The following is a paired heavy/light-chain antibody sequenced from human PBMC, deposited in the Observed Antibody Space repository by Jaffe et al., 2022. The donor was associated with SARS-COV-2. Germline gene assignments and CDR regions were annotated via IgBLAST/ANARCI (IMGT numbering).Light chain of an antibody. Sequence: DIVMTQSPDSLAVSLGERATINCRSSQSVLYSSNNKNYLAWFQQKSGQPPKLLIYWASTRESGVPDRFSGSGSGTDFTLTISSLQAEDVAVYYCQQYYSTPLTFGGGTKVEIK. CDR3: QQYYSTPLT. J-gene: IGKJ4*01. CDR1: QSVLYSSNNKNY. V-gene: IGKV4-1*01. CDR2: WAS.
Heavy chain of an antibody. CDR1: GYTFTSYA. CDR2: ISTGNGNT. D-gene: IGHD4-17*01. V-gene: IGHV1-3*04. J-gene: IGHJ4*02. CDR3: ARDMNYGDYESNDY. Sequence: QVQLVQSGAEVKNPGASVKVSCKASGYTFTSYAMHWVRQAPGQRLEWMGWISTGNGNTKYSQKFQGRATITRDTSASTAYMELSSLTYEDTAVYYCARDMNYGDYESNDYWGQGTLVTVSS.